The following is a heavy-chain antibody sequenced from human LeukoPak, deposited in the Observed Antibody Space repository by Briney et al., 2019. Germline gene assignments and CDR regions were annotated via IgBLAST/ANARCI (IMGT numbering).Heavy chain of an antibody. CDR3: ARHVQLEREHTTEFDP. CDR1: GYSISSGYY. Sequence: SETLSLTCAVSGYSISSGYYWGWIRQPPGKGLEWIGSIYHSGSTYYNPSLKSRVTISVDTSKNQFSLKLSSVTAADTAVYHCARHVQLEREHTTEFDPWGQGTLVTVSS. V-gene: IGHV4-38-2*01. CDR2: IYHSGST. J-gene: IGHJ5*02. D-gene: IGHD1-1*01.